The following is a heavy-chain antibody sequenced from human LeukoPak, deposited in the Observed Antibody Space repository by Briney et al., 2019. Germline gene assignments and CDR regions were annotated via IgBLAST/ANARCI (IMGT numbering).Heavy chain of an antibody. Sequence: PSETLSLTRTVSGGSISSRSYYWGWIRQPPGKGLEWIGSIYYSGSSYYNPSLKSRVTISVDTSKNQFSLKLSSVTAADTAVYYCARLSGVFGENDYWGQGTLVTVSS. V-gene: IGHV4-39*01. CDR3: ARLSGVFGENDY. CDR1: GGSISSRSYY. CDR2: IYYSGSS. J-gene: IGHJ4*02. D-gene: IGHD4-17*01.